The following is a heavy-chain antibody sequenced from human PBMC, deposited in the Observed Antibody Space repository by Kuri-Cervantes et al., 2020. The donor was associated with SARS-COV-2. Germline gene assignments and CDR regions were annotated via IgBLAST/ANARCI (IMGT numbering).Heavy chain of an antibody. J-gene: IGHJ4*02. D-gene: IGHD3-3*01. CDR1: GYIFTGYY. CDR2: INPNSGGT. V-gene: IGHV1-2*02. CDR3: ARAARFLEWLPQYYFDY. Sequence: ASVKVSCKASGYIFTGYYMHWVRQAPGQGLEWMGWINPNSGGTNYAQKFQGRVTMTRDTSISTAYMELSRLRSDDTAVYYCARAARFLEWLPQYYFDYWGQGTLVTVSS.